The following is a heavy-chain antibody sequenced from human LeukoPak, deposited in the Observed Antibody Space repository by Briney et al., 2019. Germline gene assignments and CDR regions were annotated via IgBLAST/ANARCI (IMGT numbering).Heavy chain of an antibody. J-gene: IGHJ4*02. CDR1: GFTFSSYS. V-gene: IGHV3-48*01. CDR3: ASWWTSAPFDY. CDR2: ISSSSSSTK. D-gene: IGHD2-8*02. Sequence: QPGGSLRLSCAASGFTFSSYSMNWVRQAPGKGLEWVSYISSSSSSTKYYADSVKGRFTISRDNAKNSLYLQMNSLRAEDTAVYYCASWWTSAPFDYWGQGTLVTVSS.